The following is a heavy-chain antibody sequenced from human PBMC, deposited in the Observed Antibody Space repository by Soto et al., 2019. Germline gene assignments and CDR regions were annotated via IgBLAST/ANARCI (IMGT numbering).Heavy chain of an antibody. CDR3: XXXRGDYYYGMDV. CDR1: GGSISSSSYY. CDR2: IYYSGST. Sequence: QLQLQESGPGLVKASETLSPTCTVSGGSISSSSYYWGWIRQPPGKGLEWIGSIYYSGSTYYNPXXXXXXXXXXXXXXXXXXXXXXXXXXXXXXVXXCXXXRGDYYYGMDVWGQGTTVTVSS. V-gene: IGHV4-39*01. J-gene: IGHJ6*02. D-gene: IGHD3-10*01.